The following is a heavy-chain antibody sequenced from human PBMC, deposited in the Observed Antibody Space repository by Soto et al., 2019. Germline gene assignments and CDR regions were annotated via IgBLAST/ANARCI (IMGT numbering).Heavy chain of an antibody. Sequence: AAVKVSCKASGDTFTGYYMHWVRQAPGQGLEWMGWINPNSGGTNYAQKFQGRVTMTRDTSISTAYMELSRLRSDDTAVYYCARVVPAAMAVAGPLVPGWGQGTMVTVSS. J-gene: IGHJ3*01. CDR1: GDTFTGYY. CDR2: INPNSGGT. D-gene: IGHD2-2*01. V-gene: IGHV1-2*02. CDR3: ARVVPAAMAVAGPLVPG.